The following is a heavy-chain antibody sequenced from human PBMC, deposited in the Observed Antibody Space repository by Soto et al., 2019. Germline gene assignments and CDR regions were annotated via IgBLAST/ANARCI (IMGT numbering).Heavy chain of an antibody. CDR2: FDPEDGET. Sequence: ASVKVSCKVSGYTLTELTMHWVRQAPGKGLEWMGGFDPEDGETIYAQKFQGRVTMTEDTSTDTAYMELSSLRSEDTAVYYCATLSNDFWSGPNNWFDPWGQGTLVTVSS. CDR1: GYTLTELT. J-gene: IGHJ5*02. CDR3: ATLSNDFWSGPNNWFDP. D-gene: IGHD3-3*01. V-gene: IGHV1-24*01.